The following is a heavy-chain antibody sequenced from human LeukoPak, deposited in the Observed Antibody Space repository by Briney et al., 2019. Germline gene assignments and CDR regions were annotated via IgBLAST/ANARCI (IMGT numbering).Heavy chain of an antibody. CDR2: IYSGGST. Sequence: GGSLRLSCAASGFTVSSNYMSWVRQAPGKGLEWVSVIYSGGSTYYADSVKGRFTISRHNSKNTLYLQMNSLGAEDTAVYYCARDSTYYYDSGSSGPHYFDNWGQGTLVTVSS. CDR1: GFTVSSNY. J-gene: IGHJ4*02. CDR3: ARDSTYYYDSGSSGPHYFDN. V-gene: IGHV3-53*04. D-gene: IGHD3-10*01.